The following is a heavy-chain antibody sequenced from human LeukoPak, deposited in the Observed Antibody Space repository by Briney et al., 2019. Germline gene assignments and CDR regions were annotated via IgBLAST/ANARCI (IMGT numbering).Heavy chain of an antibody. J-gene: IGHJ3*02. D-gene: IGHD3-10*01. CDR3: ARDVFPNNYYGSGSYSRDAFDI. Sequence: GGSLRLSCAASGFTFSSYSMNWVRQAPGKGLEWVSYISSSSSTIYYADPVKGRFTISRDNAKNSLYLQMNSLRAEDTAVYYCARDVFPNNYYGSGSYSRDAFDIWGQGTMVTVSS. CDR2: ISSSSSTI. CDR1: GFTFSSYS. V-gene: IGHV3-48*04.